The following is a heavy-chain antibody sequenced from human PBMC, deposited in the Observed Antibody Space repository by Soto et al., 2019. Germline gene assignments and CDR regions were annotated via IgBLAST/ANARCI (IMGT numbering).Heavy chain of an antibody. Sequence: PGGSLRLSCAASGFTFSSYAMSWVRQAPGKGLEWVSAISGSGGSTYYADSVKGRFTISRDNSKNTLYLQMNSLRAEDTAVYYCATTPKGYRAPYDYYYYGMDVWGQGTTVTVSS. J-gene: IGHJ6*02. CDR3: ATTPKGYRAPYDYYYYGMDV. D-gene: IGHD1-1*01. CDR2: ISGSGGST. V-gene: IGHV3-23*01. CDR1: GFTFSSYA.